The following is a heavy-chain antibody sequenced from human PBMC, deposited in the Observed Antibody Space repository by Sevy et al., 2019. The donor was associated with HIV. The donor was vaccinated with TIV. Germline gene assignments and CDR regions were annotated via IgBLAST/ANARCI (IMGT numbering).Heavy chain of an antibody. V-gene: IGHV1-18*01. CDR1: GYTFSNYG. CDR2: ISNFNGDT. Sequence: ASVKVYCQASGYTFSNYGIGWVRQAPGQGLEWMGWISNFNGDTKYAQKFQGRVTMTTDTSTSTAYMELRSLRSDDRAVYYCARDGNLSPLVXATSVPLHLRGQGTLVTVSS. D-gene: IGHD1-26*01. CDR3: ARDGNLSPLVXATSVPLHL. J-gene: IGHJ1*01.